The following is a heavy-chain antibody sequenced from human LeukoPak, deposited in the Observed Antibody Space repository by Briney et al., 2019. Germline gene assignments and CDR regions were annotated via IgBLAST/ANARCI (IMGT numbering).Heavy chain of an antibody. CDR1: GFTFSSYE. V-gene: IGHV3-48*03. J-gene: IGHJ4*02. CDR3: AREGLGGIAAAGPHFDY. D-gene: IGHD6-13*01. Sequence: GGSLRLSCAASGFTFSSYEMNWVRQAPGKGLEWVSYISSSGSTIYYADSVKGRFTISRDNAKNSLYLQMNSLRAEDTAVYYCAREGLGGIAAAGPHFDYWGQGTLVTVSS. CDR2: ISSSGSTI.